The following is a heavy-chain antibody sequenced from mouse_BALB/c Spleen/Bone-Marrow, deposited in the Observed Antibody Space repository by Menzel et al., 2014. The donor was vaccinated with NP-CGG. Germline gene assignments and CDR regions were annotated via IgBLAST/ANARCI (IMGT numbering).Heavy chain of an antibody. J-gene: IGHJ2*01. V-gene: IGHV1S81*02. D-gene: IGHD1-1*01. Sequence: QVQLQQSGTELVKPGASVKLSCKASGYTFTSYWIHWVKQGPGQGLEWIGEIHPSNGRTNYSEKFKTKATLTVDKSSSTAHMQLSSLTSEDSAVYYCARGTTVVGDYWGQGTTLTVSS. CDR3: ARGTTVVGDY. CDR2: IHPSNGRT. CDR1: GYTFTSYW.